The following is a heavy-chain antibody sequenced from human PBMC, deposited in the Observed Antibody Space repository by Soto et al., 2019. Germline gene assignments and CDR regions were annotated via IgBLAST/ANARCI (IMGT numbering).Heavy chain of an antibody. V-gene: IGHV3-48*01. CDR2: ISGGSTTI. D-gene: IGHD4-17*01. CDR1: GFTFGAYS. CDR3: ARDQVGHGDYSWSDAFDI. Sequence: EVRLVESGGGLVQPGGSLRLACAASGFTFGAYSMHWVRQAPGKGLEWISHISGGSTTIDYADSVKGRFTISRDNAKNSLYLQRYSLRAEYTTVYYCARDQVGHGDYSWSDAFDIWGQGTMINVSS. J-gene: IGHJ3*02.